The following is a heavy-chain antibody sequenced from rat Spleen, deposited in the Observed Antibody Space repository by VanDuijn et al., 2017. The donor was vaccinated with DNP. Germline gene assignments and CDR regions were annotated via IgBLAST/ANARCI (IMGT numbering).Heavy chain of an antibody. J-gene: IGHJ2*01. V-gene: IGHV5-22*01. CDR2: IGSAAYAP. D-gene: IGHD4-3*01. CDR3: VRWNSGHFDY. CDR1: GFTFSDYY. Sequence: EVQLVESGGGLVQPGGSLKLSCAASGFTFSDYYMAWVRQAPTKGLEWVAYIGSAAYAPYYGDSVKGRFTISRDNAKNTLYLQMNSLRSEDMATYYCVRWNSGHFDYWGQGVMVPVSS.